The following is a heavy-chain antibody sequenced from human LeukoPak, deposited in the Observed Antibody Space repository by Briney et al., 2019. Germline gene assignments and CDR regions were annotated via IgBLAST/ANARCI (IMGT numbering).Heavy chain of an antibody. CDR1: GLTFSSYG. CDR3: ARQSPSQGTDY. V-gene: IGHV3-23*01. J-gene: IGHJ4*02. Sequence: GGSLRLSCTPSGLTFSSYGISSVRRPPGKGLGRDSAISGGGTYYADSVKGGFTISRDNSKNTLYLQMYSLRVEDTAVYYCARQSPSQGTDYWVQGTLVTVSS. CDR2: ISGGGT.